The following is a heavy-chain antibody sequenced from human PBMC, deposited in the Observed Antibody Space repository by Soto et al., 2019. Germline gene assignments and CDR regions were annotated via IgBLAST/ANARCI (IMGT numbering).Heavy chain of an antibody. CDR1: GFTFSSYA. Sequence: GGSLRLSCAASGFTFSSYAMHWVRQAPGKGLEWVAVISYDGSNKYYADSVKGRFTISRDNSKNTLYLQMNSLRAEDTAVYYCARDGYGYGYFGTFDYWGQGTLVTVSS. J-gene: IGHJ4*02. D-gene: IGHD5-18*01. CDR3: ARDGYGYGYFGTFDY. CDR2: ISYDGSNK. V-gene: IGHV3-30-3*01.